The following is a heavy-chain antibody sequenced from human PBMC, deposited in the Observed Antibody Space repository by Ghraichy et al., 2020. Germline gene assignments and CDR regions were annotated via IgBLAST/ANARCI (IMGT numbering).Heavy chain of an antibody. CDR2: ISGSGGVP. J-gene: IGHJ6*02. Sequence: GGSLRLSCAASGFTFNNYAMSWVRQAPGKGLEWVAGISGSGGVPYYADSVNGRFTISRDNSKNTLYLQMNSLRVEDTALYYCAKDSLGDYFYYGMDVWGQGTTVTVSS. D-gene: IGHD1-26*01. CDR1: GFTFNNYA. V-gene: IGHV3-23*01. CDR3: AKDSLGDYFYYGMDV.